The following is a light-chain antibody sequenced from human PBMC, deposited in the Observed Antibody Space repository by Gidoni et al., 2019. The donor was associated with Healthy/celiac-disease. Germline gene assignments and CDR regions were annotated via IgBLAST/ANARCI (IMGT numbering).Light chain of an antibody. Sequence: AIRMTPSPSSFSASTGERVTITCRASQGISSYLAWYQQKPGKAPKLLIYAASTLQSGVPSRFSGSGSGTDFTLTISCLQSEDFATYYCQQYYSYSLTFGGGTKVEIK. V-gene: IGKV1-8*01. CDR1: QGISSY. CDR3: QQYYSYSLT. J-gene: IGKJ4*01. CDR2: AAS.